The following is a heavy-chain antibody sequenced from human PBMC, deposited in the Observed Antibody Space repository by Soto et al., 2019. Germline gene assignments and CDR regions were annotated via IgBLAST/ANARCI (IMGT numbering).Heavy chain of an antibody. CDR2: ISYDGSNK. V-gene: IGHV3-30*03. CDR3: ASLTSLGATIFDY. Sequence: QVQLVESGGGVVQPGRSLRLSCAASGFTFSSYGMHWVRQAPGKGLEWVAVISYDGSNKYYADSVKGRFTISRDNSKNTLYLQMNSLRAEDTAVYYCASLTSLGATIFDYWGQGTLVTVSS. J-gene: IGHJ4*02. CDR1: GFTFSSYG. D-gene: IGHD5-12*01.